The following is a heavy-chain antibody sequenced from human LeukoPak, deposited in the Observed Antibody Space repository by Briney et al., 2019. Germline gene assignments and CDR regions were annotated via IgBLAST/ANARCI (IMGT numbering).Heavy chain of an antibody. J-gene: IGHJ4*02. D-gene: IGHD3-9*01. CDR2: ISYDGSNK. V-gene: IGHV3-30*03. CDR3: ARGGGVWLSTARY. CDR1: GFTFSSYG. Sequence: GRSLRLSCAASGFTFSSYGMHWVRQAPGKGXXXXAVISYDGSNKYYADSVKGRFTISRDNSKNTLYLQMNSLRAEDTAVYYCARGGGVWLSTARYWGQGTLVTVSS.